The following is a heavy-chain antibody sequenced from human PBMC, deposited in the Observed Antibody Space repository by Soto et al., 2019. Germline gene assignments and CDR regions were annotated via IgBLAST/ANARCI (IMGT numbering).Heavy chain of an antibody. D-gene: IGHD1-7*01. CDR1: GFTFSNYW. Sequence: SLRLSCAASGFTFSNYWMNWVRQAPGKGLEWVGNIKEDGSKQGYVDSVRGRFTISRDNAKNSLYLQINSLRAEDTAVYYCARGTRNPGLDNWGQGTMVTVYS. J-gene: IGHJ4*02. CDR3: ARGTRNPGLDN. CDR2: IKEDGSKQ. V-gene: IGHV3-7*03.